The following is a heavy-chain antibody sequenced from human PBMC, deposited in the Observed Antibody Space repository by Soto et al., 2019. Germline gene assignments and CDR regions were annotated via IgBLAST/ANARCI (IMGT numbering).Heavy chain of an antibody. CDR1: GGSISSYY. V-gene: IGHV4-59*08. D-gene: IGHD3-10*01. J-gene: IGHJ4*02. CDR2: IYYSGST. CDR3: ACEKEYYFDY. Sequence: PSETLSLTCTVSGGSISSYYWSWIRQPPGKGLEWIGYIYYSGSTNYNPSLKSRVTISVDTSKNQFSLKLSSVTAADTAVYYCACEKEYYFDYWGQGTLVTVSS.